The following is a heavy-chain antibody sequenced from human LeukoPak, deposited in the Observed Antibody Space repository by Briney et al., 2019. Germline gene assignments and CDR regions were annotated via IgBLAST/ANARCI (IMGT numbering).Heavy chain of an antibody. CDR2: MNPNSGNT. V-gene: IGHV1-8*03. D-gene: IGHD5-24*01. J-gene: IGHJ3*02. CDR1: GYTFTSYD. Sequence: GASVKVSCRASGYTFTSYDINWVRQATGQGLEWMGWMNPNSGNTGYAQKFQGRVTITRNTSISTAYMELSSLRSEDTAVYYCARGLVEMSAFDIWGQGTKVTVSS. CDR3: ARGLVEMSAFDI.